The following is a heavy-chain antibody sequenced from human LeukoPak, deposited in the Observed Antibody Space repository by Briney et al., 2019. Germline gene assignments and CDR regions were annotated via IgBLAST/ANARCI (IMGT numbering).Heavy chain of an antibody. CDR1: GFTLSSYE. V-gene: IGHV3-23*01. CDR2: IDDSGGST. D-gene: IGHD3-22*01. J-gene: IGHJ4*02. Sequence: GGSLRLSCTASGFTLSSYEMSWIRQAPGKGLEWVSSIDDSGGSTHYADSVMGRFTISRDNSKNTLYLQMNSLRAEDTAVYYCAKASAMIVVVSKHFDYWGQGTLVTVSS. CDR3: AKASAMIVVVSKHFDY.